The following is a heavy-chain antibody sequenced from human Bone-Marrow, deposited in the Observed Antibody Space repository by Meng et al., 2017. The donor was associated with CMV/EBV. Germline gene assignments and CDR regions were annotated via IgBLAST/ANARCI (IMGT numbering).Heavy chain of an antibody. CDR2: ISSSSNNI. Sequence: GESLKISCAASGFTFSSYEMNWVRQAPGKGLEWVSYISSSSNNIYYADSVRGRFTISRDNAKNSLYLEMNSLRAEDTAVYYCARDKPEVKGYYYYGMNVWGQGTTVTVSS. CDR1: GFTFSSYE. V-gene: IGHV3-48*03. D-gene: IGHD4-11*01. J-gene: IGHJ6*02. CDR3: ARDKPEVKGYYYYGMNV.